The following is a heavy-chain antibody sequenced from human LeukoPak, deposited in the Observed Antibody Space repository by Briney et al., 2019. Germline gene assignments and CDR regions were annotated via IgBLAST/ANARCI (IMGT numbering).Heavy chain of an antibody. J-gene: IGHJ4*02. Sequence: GASVKVSCKASGYTFTGYYMHWVRQAPGQGLEWMGWINPNSGGTNYAQKFQGRVTMTRDTSISTAYMELSRLRSDDTAVYYCARTFRYDSSGYHDYWGQGTLVTVSS. CDR1: GYTFTGYY. CDR3: ARTFRYDSSGYHDY. D-gene: IGHD3-22*01. V-gene: IGHV1-2*02. CDR2: INPNSGGT.